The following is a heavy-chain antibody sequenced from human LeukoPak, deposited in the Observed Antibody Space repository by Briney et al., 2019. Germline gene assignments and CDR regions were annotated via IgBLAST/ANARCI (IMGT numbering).Heavy chain of an antibody. CDR2: IYYTGST. J-gene: IGHJ5*02. D-gene: IGHD3-16*01. Sequence: PSETLSLTCTVSGGSISSSSYYWGWIRQPPGKGLEWIGSIYYTGSTNYNPSLKSRVTISVDTSKNQFSLKLSSVTAADTAVYYCARPSGGAHGDNWFDPWGQGTLVTVSS. CDR1: GGSISSSSYY. V-gene: IGHV4-39*07. CDR3: ARPSGGAHGDNWFDP.